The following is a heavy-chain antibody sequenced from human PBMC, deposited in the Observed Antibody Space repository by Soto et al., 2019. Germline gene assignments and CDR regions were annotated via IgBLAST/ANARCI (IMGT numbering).Heavy chain of an antibody. J-gene: IGHJ3*01. Sequence: GESLKISCKSSGYSFACYWIGWERQMTGKGLDWMGVIYPGDSDTRYSPSFHGQVTISADKSISTAYLQWSSLKASDTAMYFCARLPGVRGVFDGFNVWGQGIMVTVS. CDR1: GYSFACYW. CDR2: IYPGDSDT. D-gene: IGHD3-10*01. V-gene: IGHV5-51*01. CDR3: ARLPGVRGVFDGFNV.